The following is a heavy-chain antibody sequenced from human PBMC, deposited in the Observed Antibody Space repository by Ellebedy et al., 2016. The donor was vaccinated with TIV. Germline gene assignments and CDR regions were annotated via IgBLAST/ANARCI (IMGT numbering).Heavy chain of an antibody. CDR3: SRGWSTPDS. V-gene: IGHV3-21*06. Sequence: PGGSLRLSCAASGFTFSSYTMNWVRQAPGKGLEWVSSISGSSTYIYYAESVKGRFTISRDNAQDTLFLQMNSLRAEDTAVYFCSRGWSTPDSWGQGTLVIFSS. CDR2: ISGSSTYI. CDR1: GFTFSSYT. J-gene: IGHJ4*02. D-gene: IGHD2-15*01.